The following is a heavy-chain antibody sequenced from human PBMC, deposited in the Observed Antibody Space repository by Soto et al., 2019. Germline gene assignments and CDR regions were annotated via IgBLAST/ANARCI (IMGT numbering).Heavy chain of an antibody. CDR3: AKGVGGAARQQPFDY. V-gene: IGHV3-23*01. Sequence: GSLRLSCAASGFTFVSHAMSWIRQAPGKGLEWVSAISGSGGSTYYADSVKGRFTISRDNSKNTLYLQMNSLRAEDTAVYYCAKGVGGAARQQPFDYWGQGTLVTVSS. J-gene: IGHJ4*02. CDR2: ISGSGGST. CDR1: GFTFVSHA. D-gene: IGHD6-6*01.